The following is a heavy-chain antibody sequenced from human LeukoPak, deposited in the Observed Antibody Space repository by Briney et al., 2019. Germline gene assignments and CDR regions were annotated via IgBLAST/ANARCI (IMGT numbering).Heavy chain of an antibody. Sequence: GGSLRLSCAASGFTFNIYAMSWVRQAPVKGLEWVSGIRRSGDTTYYADSVKGRFAISRDNSKDMLYRHMNSLRADDTAVYYRARVTRDSGWYEDYWGQGTLVTVSS. V-gene: IGHV3-23*01. CDR3: ARVTRDSGWYEDY. D-gene: IGHD6-19*01. CDR1: GFTFNIYA. J-gene: IGHJ4*02. CDR2: IRRSGDTT.